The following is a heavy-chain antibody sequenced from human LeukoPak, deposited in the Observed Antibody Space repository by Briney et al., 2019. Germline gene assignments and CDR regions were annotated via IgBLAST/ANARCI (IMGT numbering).Heavy chain of an antibody. V-gene: IGHV1-46*01. Sequence: ASVKVSCKASGYTFTSYYMHWVRQAPGQGLECMGIINPSGGSTSYAQKFQGRVTMTRDMSTSTVYMELSSLRSEDTAVYYCARDTYYYGSGSYPGYWGQGTLVTVSS. CDR1: GYTFTSYY. J-gene: IGHJ4*02. CDR3: ARDTYYYGSGSYPGY. D-gene: IGHD3-10*01. CDR2: INPSGGST.